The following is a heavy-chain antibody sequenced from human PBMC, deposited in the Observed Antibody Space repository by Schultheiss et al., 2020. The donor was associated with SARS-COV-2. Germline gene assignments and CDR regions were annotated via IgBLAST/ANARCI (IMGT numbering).Heavy chain of an antibody. CDR2: IWYDGSNK. V-gene: IGHV3-33*08. D-gene: IGHD2-15*01. Sequence: GESLKISCAASGFMFSSYGMIWVRQAPGKGLEWVAVIWYDGSNKYYADSVKGRFTISRDNSKNTLYLQMNSLRAEDTAVYYCARAPNRLPGWPFDLWGRGTLVTVSS. CDR1: GFMFSSYG. CDR3: ARAPNRLPGWPFDL. J-gene: IGHJ2*01.